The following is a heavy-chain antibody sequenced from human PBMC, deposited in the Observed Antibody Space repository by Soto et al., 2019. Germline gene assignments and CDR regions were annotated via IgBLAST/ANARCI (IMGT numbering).Heavy chain of an antibody. CDR3: AKERYRGSGTAAYYGMDV. CDR2: ISDGNT. V-gene: IGHV3-23*01. CDR1: GFTFRTYD. D-gene: IGHD3-10*01. Sequence: EVQLLESGGDLVQPGGSLRLSCAASGFTFRTYDMSWVRQAPGKGLEWVSLISDGNTYYADSVKGRFTISRDNSKNTLFLQMNSLRAEDTALYYCAKERYRGSGTAAYYGMDVWGQGTTVTVSS. J-gene: IGHJ6*02.